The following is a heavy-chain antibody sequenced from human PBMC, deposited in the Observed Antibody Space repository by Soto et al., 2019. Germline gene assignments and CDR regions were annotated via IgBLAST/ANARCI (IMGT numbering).Heavy chain of an antibody. Sequence: GASVKVSCKASGYTFTSYGISWVRQAPGQGLDWMGWISAYNGNTKYAQDLQGRVTMTTDTSTSTAYMELRSLRSDDTAMYYCARFSGGSYNTYYFYYGMDVWGQGTTVTAPQ. J-gene: IGHJ6*01. D-gene: IGHD2-15*01. CDR2: ISAYNGNT. CDR3: ARFSGGSYNTYYFYYGMDV. CDR1: GYTFTSYG. V-gene: IGHV1-18*04.